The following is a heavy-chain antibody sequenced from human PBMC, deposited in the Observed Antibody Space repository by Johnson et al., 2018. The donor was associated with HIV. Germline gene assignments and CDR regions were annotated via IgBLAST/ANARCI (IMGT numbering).Heavy chain of an antibody. CDR2: ISWNSGSI. CDR3: ANSLLLDAFNI. J-gene: IGHJ3*02. CDR1: GFTFSYYW. Sequence: EVQLVESGGGLVQPGGSLRLSCAVSGFTFSYYWMSWVRQAPGKGLEWVSGISWNSGSIGYADSVKGRFTISRDNSKTTLYLQMNSLRDEDTAVYYCANSLLLDAFNIWGQGTMVTVSS. V-gene: IGHV3-23*04.